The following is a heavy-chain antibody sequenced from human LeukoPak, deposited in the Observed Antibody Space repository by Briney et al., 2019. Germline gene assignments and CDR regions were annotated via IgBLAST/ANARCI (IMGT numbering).Heavy chain of an antibody. CDR1: GFTFGDHA. V-gene: IGHV3-49*04. CDR2: IRSKAYRGTT. CDR3: ARGPIQLWIHNAMDV. Sequence: GGSLRLSCTSSGFTFGDHAMSWVRQAPGKGLEWVGFIRSKAYRGTTEYAASVRGRFTISRDDSASIAYLQMSSLKTEDTAVHYCARGPIQLWIHNAMDVWGQGTTVTVSS. D-gene: IGHD5-18*01. J-gene: IGHJ6*02.